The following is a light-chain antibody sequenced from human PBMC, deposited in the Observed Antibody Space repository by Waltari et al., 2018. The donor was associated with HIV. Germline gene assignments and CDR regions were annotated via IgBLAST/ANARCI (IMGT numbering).Light chain of an antibody. J-gene: IGLJ3*02. CDR3: CSYAGTYTYVL. Sequence: QSALTQPRSVSGSPGQSVTISCTGTSSDVGGYDSVSWYLQHPGKVPKLIIYEVINRPSGVPVRFSGSKSGNTASLTISGLQTDDEAYYFCCSYAGTYTYVLFGGGTKLTVL. CDR2: EVI. V-gene: IGLV2-11*01. CDR1: SSDVGGYDS.